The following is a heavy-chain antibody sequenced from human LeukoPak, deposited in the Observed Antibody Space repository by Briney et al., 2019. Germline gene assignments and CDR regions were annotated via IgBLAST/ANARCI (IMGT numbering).Heavy chain of an antibody. Sequence: PGGSLRLSCAASGFTFSSYWMNWVRQAPGKGLEWVAVISYDGSNKYYADSVKGRFTISRDNSKNTLYLQMNSLRAEDTAVYYCARDHCSSTSCYIPSYGMDVWGQGTTVTVSS. J-gene: IGHJ6*02. CDR2: ISYDGSNK. CDR1: GFTFSSYW. V-gene: IGHV3-30-3*01. CDR3: ARDHCSSTSCYIPSYGMDV. D-gene: IGHD2-2*02.